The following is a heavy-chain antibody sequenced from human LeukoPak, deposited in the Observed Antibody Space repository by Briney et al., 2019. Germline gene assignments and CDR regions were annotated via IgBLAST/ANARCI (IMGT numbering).Heavy chain of an antibody. Sequence: PGGSLRLSCAASGFAFNMYAMSWVRQAPGKGLEWVSAISGSGGSTSYADSEKGRFTISRDNGKNTVYLQMNSLRAEDTAVYHCSTSRTFDYWGQGTLVTVSS. V-gene: IGHV3-23*01. CDR1: GFAFNMYA. J-gene: IGHJ4*02. D-gene: IGHD1-1*01. CDR2: ISGSGGST. CDR3: STSRTFDY.